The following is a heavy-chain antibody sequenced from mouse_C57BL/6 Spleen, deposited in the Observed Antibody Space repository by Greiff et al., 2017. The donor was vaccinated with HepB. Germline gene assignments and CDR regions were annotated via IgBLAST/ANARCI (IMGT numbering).Heavy chain of an antibody. D-gene: IGHD1-1*01. Sequence: ESGPGLVKPSQSLSLTCSVTGYSITSGYYWNWIRQFPGNKLEWMGYISYDGSNNYNPSLKNRISITRYTSKNQFFLKLNSMTTEDTATYYCARSYDSPAWFAYWCQGTLVTVSA. V-gene: IGHV3-6*01. CDR1: GYSITSGYY. CDR2: ISYDGSN. J-gene: IGHJ3*01. CDR3: ARSYDSPAWFAY.